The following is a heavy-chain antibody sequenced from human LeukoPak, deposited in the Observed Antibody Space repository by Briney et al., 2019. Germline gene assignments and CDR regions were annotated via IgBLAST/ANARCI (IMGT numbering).Heavy chain of an antibody. CDR2: IYHSGNT. D-gene: IGHD3-22*01. CDR3: ARGGDSSGFYYYFDY. V-gene: IGHV4-30-2*01. Sequence: SQTLSLTCTVSGGSISSGGYSWSWIRQPPGKDLEWIGYIYHSGNTYYNPSLKSRVTISVDRSKNQFSLKLTSVTAADTAVHYCARGGDSSGFYYYFDYWGQGTLVTVSS. CDR1: GGSISSGGYS. J-gene: IGHJ4*02.